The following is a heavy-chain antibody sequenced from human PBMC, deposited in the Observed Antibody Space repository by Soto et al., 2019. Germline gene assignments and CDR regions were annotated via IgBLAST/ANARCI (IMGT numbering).Heavy chain of an antibody. CDR2: ISWNSGSI. V-gene: IGHV3-9*01. D-gene: IGHD1-7*01. CDR1: GFTFDDYA. Sequence: GGSLRLSCAASGFTFDDYAMHWVRQAPGKGLEWVSGISWNSGSIGYADSVKGRFTISRDNAKNSLYLQMNSLRAEDTALYYCAKAAGIGSPNWNSRGTYMDVWGKGTTVTVSS. CDR3: AKAAGIGSPNWNSRGTYMDV. J-gene: IGHJ6*03.